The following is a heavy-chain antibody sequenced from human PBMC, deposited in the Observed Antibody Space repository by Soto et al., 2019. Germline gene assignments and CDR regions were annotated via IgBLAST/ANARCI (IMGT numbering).Heavy chain of an antibody. Sequence: ASVKVSCKASGYTFTGYYMHWVRQAPGQGLEWMGWINPNSGGTNYAQKFQGWVTMTRDTSISTAYMELSRLRSDDTAVYYCASGLGYCSGGSCPNDAFDIWGQGTMVTVSS. CDR3: ASGLGYCSGGSCPNDAFDI. CDR2: INPNSGGT. J-gene: IGHJ3*02. V-gene: IGHV1-2*04. CDR1: GYTFTGYY. D-gene: IGHD2-15*01.